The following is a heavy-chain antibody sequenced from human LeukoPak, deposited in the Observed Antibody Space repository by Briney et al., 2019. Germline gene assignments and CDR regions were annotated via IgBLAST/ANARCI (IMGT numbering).Heavy chain of an antibody. CDR3: AKSRGIAARPEYFDY. J-gene: IGHJ4*02. V-gene: IGHV3-23*01. CDR1: GFTGSSKY. CDR2: ISGSGGST. D-gene: IGHD6-6*01. Sequence: GGSLRLSCAASGFTGSSKYMSWVRQAPGKGLEWVSAISGSGGSTYYADSVKGRFTISRDNSKNTLYLQMNSLRAEDTAVYYCAKSRGIAARPEYFDYWGQGTLVTVSS.